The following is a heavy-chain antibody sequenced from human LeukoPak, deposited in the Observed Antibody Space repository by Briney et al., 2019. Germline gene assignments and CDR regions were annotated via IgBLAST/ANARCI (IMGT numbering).Heavy chain of an antibody. CDR1: GFTFSSYW. CDR2: IYSGGSAT. D-gene: IGHD2-15*01. CDR3: ASEGWQVLDY. V-gene: IGHV3-74*01. Sequence: GGSLRLSCAASGFTFSSYWMHWVRQAPGKGLVWVSRIYSGGSATNYADSVKGRFTISRDNAKNTLYLQMNNLRVEDTAVYYCASEGWQVLDYWGQGTLVTVSS. J-gene: IGHJ4*02.